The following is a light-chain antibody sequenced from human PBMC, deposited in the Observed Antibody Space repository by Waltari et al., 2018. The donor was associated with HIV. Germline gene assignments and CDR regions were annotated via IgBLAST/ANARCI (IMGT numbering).Light chain of an antibody. Sequence: QSVLTQPPSASGTPGQRVTISCSGRSSNIGANTVNWYQRLPGTAPKLLIDSNNQRPSGVPARFSGSKSGTSASLAISGLQSDDEADYYCAAWDDSLNGGWMFGGGTKLTVL. V-gene: IGLV1-44*01. CDR2: SNN. CDR3: AAWDDSLNGGWM. CDR1: SSNIGANT. J-gene: IGLJ3*02.